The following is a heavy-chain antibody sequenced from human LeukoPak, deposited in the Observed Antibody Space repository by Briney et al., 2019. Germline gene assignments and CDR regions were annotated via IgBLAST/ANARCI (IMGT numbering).Heavy chain of an antibody. V-gene: IGHV3-23*01. CDR1: GFTFSSYA. CDR3: AKDSEQWLVYYFDY. D-gene: IGHD6-19*01. CDR2: ISGGGGST. J-gene: IGHJ4*02. Sequence: GGSLRLSCAASGFTFSSYAMSWVRQAPGKGLEWVSAISGGGGSTYYADSVKGRFTISRDNSKNTLYLQMNSLRAEDTAVYYCAKDSEQWLVYYFDYWGQGTLVTVSS.